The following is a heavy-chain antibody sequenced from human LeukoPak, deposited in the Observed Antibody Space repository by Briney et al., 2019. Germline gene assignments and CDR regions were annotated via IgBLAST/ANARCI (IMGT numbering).Heavy chain of an antibody. CDR1: GYTFTGYY. J-gene: IGHJ4*02. V-gene: IGHV1-2*02. CDR3: ARVQSSEAYLDY. CDR2: INPNSGGT. Sequence: ASVKVPCKASGYTFTGYYMHWVRQAPGQGLEWMGWINPNSGGTNYAQKFQGRVTMTRDTSISTAYMELSRLRSDDTAVYYCARVQSSEAYLDYWGQGALVTVSS.